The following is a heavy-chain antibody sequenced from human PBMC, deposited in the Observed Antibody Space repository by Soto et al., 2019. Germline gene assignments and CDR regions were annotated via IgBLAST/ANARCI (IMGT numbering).Heavy chain of an antibody. J-gene: IGHJ4*02. D-gene: IGHD1-26*01. CDR2: MSYDGSNK. CDR1: GFTFSGYG. V-gene: IGHV3-30*18. Sequence: QVQLVESGGGVVQPGRSLRLSCAASGFTFSGYGMHWVRQAPGKGLEWVTLMSYDGSNKYYADSVKGRFTISRDNSKNTLYLQMNSLRAEDTAVYYCTKTDAGGSYDYWGLGTLVTVSS. CDR3: TKTDAGGSYDY.